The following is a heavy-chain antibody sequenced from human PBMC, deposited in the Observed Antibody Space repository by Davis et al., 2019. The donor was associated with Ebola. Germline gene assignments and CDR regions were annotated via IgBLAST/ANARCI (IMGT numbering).Heavy chain of an antibody. CDR3: ARDAIAAAAPQYYYYGMDV. V-gene: IGHV1-46*01. J-gene: IGHJ6*02. D-gene: IGHD6-13*01. CDR2: INPRGGST. Sequence: AASVKVSCKASGYTFTSYFMHWVRQAPGQGLEWMGIINPRGGSTSYAQKLQGRVTMTRDTSTSTVYMELSSLRSEDTAMYYCARDAIAAAAPQYYYYGMDVWGQGTTVTVSS. CDR1: GYTFTSYF.